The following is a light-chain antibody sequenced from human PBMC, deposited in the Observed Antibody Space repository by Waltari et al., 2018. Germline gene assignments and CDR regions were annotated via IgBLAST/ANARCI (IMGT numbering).Light chain of an antibody. CDR3: CSYLGSHTYVI. J-gene: IGLJ2*01. Sequence: QSALTQPASMSGSPGPSLTISCSGTSGDIGLYNLVSWYQQHPGKAPKLIIYEVTKRPSGISDRFSASKSDNTASLTISGLRAEDEAVYHCCSYLGSHTYVIFGGGTKLTVL. CDR1: SGDIGLYNL. V-gene: IGLV2-23*02. CDR2: EVT.